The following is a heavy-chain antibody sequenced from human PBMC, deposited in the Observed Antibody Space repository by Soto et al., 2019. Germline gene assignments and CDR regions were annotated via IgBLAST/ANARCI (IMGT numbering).Heavy chain of an antibody. CDR1: GGSISSGDYY. CDR3: AREKLSSTWYPDY. D-gene: IGHD6-13*01. V-gene: IGHV4-31*02. Sequence: SETLSLTCTVSGGSISSGDYYWSWIRQHPGGGLEWIGYIYHTGTTYYNPFLKSRIAISVDTSKNQFSLKLSSVTAADTAVYYCAREKLSSTWYPDYWGQGTLVTVSS. CDR2: IYHTGTT. J-gene: IGHJ4*02.